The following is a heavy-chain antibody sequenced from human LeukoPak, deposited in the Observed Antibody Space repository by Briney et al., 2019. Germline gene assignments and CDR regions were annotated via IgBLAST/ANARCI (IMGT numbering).Heavy chain of an antibody. D-gene: IGHD2-15*01. CDR2: ISSSGGST. CDR1: GFTFSSYA. V-gene: IGHV3-64*04. Sequence: GGSLRLSCSASGFTFSSYAMHWVRQAPGKGLEYVSAISSSGGSTYYADSVKGRFTISRDNSKNTLYLQMNSLRAEDTAVYYCAKGGEKDIVVVVAVRGYFDYWGQGTLVTVSS. J-gene: IGHJ4*02. CDR3: AKGGEKDIVVVVAVRGYFDY.